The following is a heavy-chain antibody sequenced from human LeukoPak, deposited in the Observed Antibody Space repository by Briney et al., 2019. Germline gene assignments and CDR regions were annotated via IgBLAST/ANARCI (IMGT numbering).Heavy chain of an antibody. CDR3: ARHGSYHLNFDY. CDR2: IYYSGST. D-gene: IGHD1-26*01. J-gene: IGHJ4*02. Sequence: LRLSCAASGFTFSDYYMSWMRQPPGKGLEWIGYIYYSGSTNYNPSLKSRVTISVDTSKNQFSLNLSSVTAADTAVYYCARHGSYHLNFDYWGQGTLVTVSS. CDR1: GFTFSDYY. V-gene: IGHV4-59*08.